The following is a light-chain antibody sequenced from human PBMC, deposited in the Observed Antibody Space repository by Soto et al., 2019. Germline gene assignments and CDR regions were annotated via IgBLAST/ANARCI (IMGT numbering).Light chain of an antibody. CDR3: QKYNSAPYT. V-gene: IGKV3-15*01. CDR2: GVS. Sequence: EIVMTQSPGTLSVSPGERATLSCRASQSVSVNLAWYQQKPGQAPRLLIYGVSTRATGIPARFSGSESGTEFTLTISSLQSEDFATYYCQKYNSAPYTFGQGTRLEIK. J-gene: IGKJ2*01. CDR1: QSVSVN.